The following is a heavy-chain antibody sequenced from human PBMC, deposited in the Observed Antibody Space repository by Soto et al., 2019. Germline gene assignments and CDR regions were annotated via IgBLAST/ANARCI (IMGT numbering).Heavy chain of an antibody. CDR2: IYPGDSDT. CDR3: ARYSGSYWHYLDF. V-gene: IGHV5-51*01. CDR1: GYSFASHW. Sequence: PGESLKISCKGPGYSFASHWVAWVRQMPEKGLEWIGTIYPGDSDTKYSSAFRGHVTISADTSVSTAYLQWRSLEATDSAIYYCARYSGSYWHYLDFWGQGTLVTVSS. J-gene: IGHJ4*02. D-gene: IGHD1-26*01.